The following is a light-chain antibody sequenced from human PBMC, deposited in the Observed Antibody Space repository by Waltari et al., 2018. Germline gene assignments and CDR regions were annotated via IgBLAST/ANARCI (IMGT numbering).Light chain of an antibody. CDR3: LQHGGFPWT. Sequence: IQMTQSPSSLSASVGDRVTITGRASQAIRDALGWFQQKPGKAPKRLIFSASLLQSGVPSRFSGSGSGSEFTLTISSLQPEDFATYYCLQHGGFPWTFGQGTKVEIK. CDR2: SAS. V-gene: IGKV1-17*01. J-gene: IGKJ1*01. CDR1: QAIRDA.